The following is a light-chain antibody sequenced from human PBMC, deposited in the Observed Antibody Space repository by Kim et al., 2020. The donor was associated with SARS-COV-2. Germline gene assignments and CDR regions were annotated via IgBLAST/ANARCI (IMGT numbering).Light chain of an antibody. J-gene: IGKJ2*01. Sequence: SASLGDRTTITCRASRAISIYVAWYQQKPGKAPKLLIYAASILQSGVPSRFSGSGSGTEFTLTISTLQTEDSATYYCHQVNSYPHTFGQGTKLEI. CDR1: RAISIY. V-gene: IGKV1-9*01. CDR3: HQVNSYPHT. CDR2: AAS.